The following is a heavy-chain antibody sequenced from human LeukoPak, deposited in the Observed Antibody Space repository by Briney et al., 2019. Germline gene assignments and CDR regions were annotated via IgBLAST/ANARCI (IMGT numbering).Heavy chain of an antibody. CDR2: FNPENGNT. CDR1: GYSFVGYG. D-gene: IGHD6-13*01. V-gene: IGHV1-18*01. J-gene: IGHJ4*02. Sequence: ASVKVSCKASGYSFVGYGITWVRQAPGQGLEWMGWFNPENGNTNYAQKVQGRVTMTADTSTSTSYMELRSLRSDDTAVYYCAREHSSNWDRFDYWGQGTLVTVSS. CDR3: AREHSSNWDRFDY.